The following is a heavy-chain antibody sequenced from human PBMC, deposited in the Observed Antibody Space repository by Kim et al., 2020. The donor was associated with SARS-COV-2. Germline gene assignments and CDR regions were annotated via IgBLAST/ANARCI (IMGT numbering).Heavy chain of an antibody. J-gene: IGHJ4*02. CDR2: ISGSGGST. V-gene: IGHV3-23*01. D-gene: IGHD3-9*01. CDR1: GFTFSSYA. CDR3: AKESKDYDILTGYYNAPFDY. Sequence: GGSLRLSCAASGFTFSSYAMSWVRQAPGKGLEWVLAISGSGGSTYYADSVKGRFTISRDNSKNTLYLQMNSLRAEDTAVYYCAKESKDYDILTGYYNAPFDYCGQGTLVTVSS.